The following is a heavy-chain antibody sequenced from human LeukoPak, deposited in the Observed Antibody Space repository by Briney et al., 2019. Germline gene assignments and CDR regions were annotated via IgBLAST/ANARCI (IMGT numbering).Heavy chain of an antibody. V-gene: IGHV4-59*08. CDR3: ARLRYYYGSGSYCFDY. Sequence: SETLSLTCTVSGGSISSYYWSWIRQPPGKGLEWIGYIYYSGSTNYDPSLKSRVTISVDTSKNQFSLKLSSVTAADTAVYYCARLRYYYGSGSYCFDYWGQGTLVTVSS. J-gene: IGHJ4*02. D-gene: IGHD3-10*01. CDR2: IYYSGST. CDR1: GGSISSYY.